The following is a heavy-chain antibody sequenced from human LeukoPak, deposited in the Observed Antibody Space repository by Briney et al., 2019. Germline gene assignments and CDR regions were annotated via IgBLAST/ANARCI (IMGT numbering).Heavy chain of an antibody. CDR1: GFTFSGHW. CDR3: ARSRDGGSYYDY. D-gene: IGHD2-15*01. Sequence: PGGSLRLSCAASGFTFSGHWMHWVRQAPGKGLVWVSRINSDGTRTDYADSVNGRFTISRDNAKNTLYLQLNSLRAEDTAVYYCARSRDGGSYYDYWGQGTLVTVSS. J-gene: IGHJ4*02. V-gene: IGHV3-74*01. CDR2: INSDGTRT.